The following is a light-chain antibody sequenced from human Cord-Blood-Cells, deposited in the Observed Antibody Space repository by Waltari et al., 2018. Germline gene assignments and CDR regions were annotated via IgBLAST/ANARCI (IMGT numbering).Light chain of an antibody. CDR1: QSISIW. CDR3: QQYNSYSPT. Sequence: DLQRPQSHSTLTPSVGDRVTITCRASQSISIWLAWYQQKPGKAPKLLIYKASSLESGVPARFSGSGSGTEFTLTISSLQPEDFAVYYCQQYNSYSPTFGQGTKLEIK. J-gene: IGKJ2*01. CDR2: KAS. V-gene: IGKV1-5*03.